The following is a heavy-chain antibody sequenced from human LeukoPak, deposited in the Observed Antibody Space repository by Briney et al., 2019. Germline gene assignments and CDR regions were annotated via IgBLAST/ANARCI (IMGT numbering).Heavy chain of an antibody. CDR2: ISSSSGTI. CDR3: AKDQGDSSGYPLYFFDY. V-gene: IGHV3-48*01. Sequence: PGGSLRLSCAASKFTFSYYSLTWVRQAPGKGLEWVAYISSSSGTIYYADSVKGRFTISRDNAKNSLYLQMNSLRAEDAAVYYCAKDQGDSSGYPLYFFDYWGRGTLVPVSS. J-gene: IGHJ4*02. CDR1: KFTFSYYS. D-gene: IGHD3-22*01.